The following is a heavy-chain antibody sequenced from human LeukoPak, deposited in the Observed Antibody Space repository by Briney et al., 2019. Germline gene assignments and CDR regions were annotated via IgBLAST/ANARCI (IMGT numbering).Heavy chain of an antibody. CDR3: AKDIGGSYFKYYFDY. CDR1: GFTFSSYA. V-gene: IGHV3-30-3*01. D-gene: IGHD1-26*01. J-gene: IGHJ4*02. CDR2: ISYDGSNK. Sequence: GGSLRLSCAASGFTFSSYAMHWVRQAPGKGLEWVAVISYDGSNKYYADSVKGRFTISRDNAKNSLYLQMNSLRAEDTALYYCAKDIGGSYFKYYFDYWGQGTLVTVSS.